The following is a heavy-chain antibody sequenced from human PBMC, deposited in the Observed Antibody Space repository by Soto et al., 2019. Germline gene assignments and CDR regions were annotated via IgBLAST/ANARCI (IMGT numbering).Heavy chain of an antibody. Sequence: GGSLRLSCAAYGFIFTDYSMTWIRQAPGKGLEWVANIKQDGSEKYYVDSVKGRFTISRDNAKNSLYLQMNSLRAEDTAVYYCARDEVGPTAYWGQGTLVTVSS. CDR2: IKQDGSEK. CDR1: GFIFTDYS. CDR3: ARDEVGPTAY. J-gene: IGHJ4*02. D-gene: IGHD1-26*01. V-gene: IGHV3-7*01.